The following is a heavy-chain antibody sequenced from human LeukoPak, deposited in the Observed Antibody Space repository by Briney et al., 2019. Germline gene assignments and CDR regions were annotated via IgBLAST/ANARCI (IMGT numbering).Heavy chain of an antibody. D-gene: IGHD6-19*01. CDR2: IKQDGSEK. CDR3: ARVHLREQWPPTLDAFDI. J-gene: IGHJ3*02. V-gene: IGHV3-7*03. Sequence: GGSLRLSCAASGFTFSSYWMNWVRQAPGKGLEWVANIKQDGSEKYYVDSVKGRFTISRDNAKNSLYLQMNSLRAEDTAVYYCARVHLREQWPPTLDAFDIWGQGTMVTVSS. CDR1: GFTFSSYW.